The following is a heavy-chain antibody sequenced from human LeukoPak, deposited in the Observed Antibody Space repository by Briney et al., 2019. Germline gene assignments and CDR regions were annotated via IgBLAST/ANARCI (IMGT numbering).Heavy chain of an antibody. CDR1: GGSSSDYL. J-gene: IGHJ6*04. V-gene: IGHV4-59*08. D-gene: IGHD1-26*01. Sequence: PSETLSLTCTVSGGSSSDYLWSWLRQSPGKGLEGIGYIYYSGSTNYNPSLKSRVAISLDTSKAHFSLSLTSVTAADTAVYYCARRSVGAPVRFVWGKGTTVTVSS. CDR2: IYYSGST. CDR3: ARRSVGAPVRFV.